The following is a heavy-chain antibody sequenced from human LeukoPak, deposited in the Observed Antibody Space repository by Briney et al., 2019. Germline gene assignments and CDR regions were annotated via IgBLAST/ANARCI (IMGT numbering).Heavy chain of an antibody. J-gene: IGHJ4*02. CDR2: ISSNGGST. Sequence: PGGSLRLSCSASGFTFSSYGMHWVRQAPGKGLEYVSAISSNGGSTYYADSVKGRFIISRDNSKNTLYLQMSSLRAEDTAVYYCVKDYYDSSGNYWGQGTLVTVSS. CDR3: VKDYYDSSGNY. D-gene: IGHD3-22*01. CDR1: GFTFSSYG. V-gene: IGHV3-64D*06.